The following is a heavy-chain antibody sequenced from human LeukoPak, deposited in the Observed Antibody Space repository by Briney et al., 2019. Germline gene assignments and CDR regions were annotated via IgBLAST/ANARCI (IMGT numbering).Heavy chain of an antibody. CDR2: ISSSGSTI. V-gene: IGHV3-48*03. CDR1: GITFSSYE. J-gene: IGHJ4*02. CDR3: ASGLGNFDY. D-gene: IGHD5-12*01. Sequence: GGSLRLSCAASGITFSSYEMNWVRQAPGKGLEWVSYISSSGSTIYYADSVKGRFTISRDNAKNSLYLQMNSLRAEDTAVYYCASGLGNFDYWGQGTLVTVSS.